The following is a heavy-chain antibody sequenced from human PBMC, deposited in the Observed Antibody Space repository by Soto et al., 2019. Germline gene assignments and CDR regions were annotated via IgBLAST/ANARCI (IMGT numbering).Heavy chain of an antibody. CDR2: ISYDGSNK. Sequence: QVQLVESGGGVVQPGRSLRLSCAASGFTFSSYGMHWVRQAPGKGLEWVAVISYDGSNKYYADSAKGRFTISRDNSKNTLYLQMNSLSAEDTAVYYCAKDFHGANWFDPWGQGTLVTVSS. CDR3: AKDFHGANWFDP. CDR1: GFTFSSYG. D-gene: IGHD3-10*01. J-gene: IGHJ5*02. V-gene: IGHV3-30*18.